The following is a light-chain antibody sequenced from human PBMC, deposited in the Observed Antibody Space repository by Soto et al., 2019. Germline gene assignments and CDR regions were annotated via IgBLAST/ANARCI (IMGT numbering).Light chain of an antibody. CDR1: QSFSSN. CDR2: DAS. CDR3: QQRSDWPPIT. Sequence: EIVMTQSPGTLSVSPGERATLSCRASQSFSSNLAWYQHKPGQAPRLLISDASTRATGIPARFSGSGSGTDFTLTISSLEPEDFAVYYCQQRSDWPPITFGQGTRLEIK. V-gene: IGKV3-11*01. J-gene: IGKJ5*01.